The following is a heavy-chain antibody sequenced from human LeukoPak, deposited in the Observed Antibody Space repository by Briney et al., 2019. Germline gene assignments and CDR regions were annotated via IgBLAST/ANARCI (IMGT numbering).Heavy chain of an antibody. J-gene: IGHJ4*02. CDR3: ARDRAWNYFDY. CDR1: GFTFSRHG. Sequence: GGSLRLSCAPSGFTFSRHGMHWVRQAPGKGLEWVAIISNDGSRKYYAHSVEGRFTISRDNSKNTLYLQMDSLRAEDTAVYYWARDRAWNYFDYWGQGTLVTVSS. D-gene: IGHD3-3*01. CDR2: ISNDGSRK. V-gene: IGHV3-30*03.